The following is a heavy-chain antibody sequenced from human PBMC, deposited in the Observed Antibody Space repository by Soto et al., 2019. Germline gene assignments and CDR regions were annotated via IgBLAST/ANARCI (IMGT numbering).Heavy chain of an antibody. CDR2: TRNKANSYTT. J-gene: IGHJ3*02. Sequence: GGSLRLSCAASGFTFSDHYMDWVHQAPGKGLEWVGRTRNKANSYTTEYAASVRGRFTISRDDSKNSLYLQMNSLKTEDTAVYYCARGRYYYDSSGYLYDAFDIWGQGTMVTVSS. D-gene: IGHD3-22*01. CDR3: ARGRYYYDSSGYLYDAFDI. V-gene: IGHV3-72*01. CDR1: GFTFSDHY.